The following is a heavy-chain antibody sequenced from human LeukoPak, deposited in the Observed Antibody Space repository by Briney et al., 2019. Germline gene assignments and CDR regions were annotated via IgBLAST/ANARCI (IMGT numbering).Heavy chain of an antibody. D-gene: IGHD4-11*01. CDR3: AKAPDYIVFSTFDP. CDR1: GFTFSSYA. J-gene: IGHJ5*02. CDR2: IGGSGGST. Sequence: GGSLRLSCAASGFTFSSYAMSWVRQAPGKGLEWVSAIGGSGGSTYYADSVKGRFTISRDNSKNTLYLQMNSLRAEDTAVYYCAKAPDYIVFSTFDPWGQGTLVTVSS. V-gene: IGHV3-23*01.